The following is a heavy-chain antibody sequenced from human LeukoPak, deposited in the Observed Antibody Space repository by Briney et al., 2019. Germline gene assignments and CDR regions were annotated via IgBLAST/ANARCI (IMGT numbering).Heavy chain of an antibody. J-gene: IGHJ4*02. CDR3: ARVLAVAGEYYFDY. D-gene: IGHD6-19*01. V-gene: IGHV4-59*01. CDR2: IYYSGST. CDR1: GASMSSYY. Sequence: SETLSLTCNVSGASMSSYYWSWFRQPPGKGLEWITYIYYSGSTKYNPSLKSRVTASLDMSRNQFSLNLSPATAADTAVYYCARVLAVAGEYYFDYWGQGTLVTVSS.